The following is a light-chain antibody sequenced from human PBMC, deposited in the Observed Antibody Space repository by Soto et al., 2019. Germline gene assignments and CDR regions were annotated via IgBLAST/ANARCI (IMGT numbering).Light chain of an antibody. V-gene: IGKV1-5*03. CDR2: KAS. CDR1: QSISSW. CDR3: QHYNSYPLT. Sequence: DIQMTQSPSTLSASVGDRVTITCRASQSISSWLAWDQQKPGKAPKLLFYKASSLESGVPSRFSGSGSGTEFTLTISSLQPDDFATYYCQHYNSYPLTFGRGTKVEIK. J-gene: IGKJ4*01.